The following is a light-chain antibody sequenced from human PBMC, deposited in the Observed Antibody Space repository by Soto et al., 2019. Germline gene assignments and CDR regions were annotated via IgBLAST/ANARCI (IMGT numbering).Light chain of an antibody. CDR2: DAS. CDR1: QSISRW. V-gene: IGKV1-5*01. CDR3: QQYNSFSLIT. Sequence: DIQMTQSPSTLSASVGDTVTITCRASQSISRWLAWYQQKPGQAPKILISDASILENGVPSRFSGTGSGTEFTLTISNLQPDDFATYFCQQYNSFSLITFGQGTRLE. J-gene: IGKJ5*01.